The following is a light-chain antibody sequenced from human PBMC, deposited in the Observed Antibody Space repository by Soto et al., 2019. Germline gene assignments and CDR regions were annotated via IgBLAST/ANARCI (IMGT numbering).Light chain of an antibody. CDR1: QDVRNC. CDR2: DAS. Sequence: DIQMTQSPSSLSASVEDRVTITCQASQDVRNCLNWYQQKPGKAPKLLIYDASNLETGVPSRLSGSGSGTDFTFTISSLQPEDIPTYYCQQYDTRLTFGGGTKVDIK. CDR3: QQYDTRLT. J-gene: IGKJ4*01. V-gene: IGKV1-33*01.